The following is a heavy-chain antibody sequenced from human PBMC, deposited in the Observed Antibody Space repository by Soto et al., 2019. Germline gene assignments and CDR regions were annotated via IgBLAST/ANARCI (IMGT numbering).Heavy chain of an antibody. J-gene: IGHJ4*02. CDR3: TRVYSSSYHYFDY. CDR2: IYSAGSA. Sequence: HPGGSLRLSCAASGFTVSSYHMSWVRQAPGKGLEWVSIIYSAGSADFADSVKGRFTISRDNSKNTLYLQMSSLRAEDTAVYYCTRVYSSSYHYFDYWGQGTLVTVSS. V-gene: IGHV3-66*01. D-gene: IGHD6-13*01. CDR1: GFTVSSYH.